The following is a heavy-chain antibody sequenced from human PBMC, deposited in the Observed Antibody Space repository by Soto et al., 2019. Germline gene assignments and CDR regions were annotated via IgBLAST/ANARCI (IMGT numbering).Heavy chain of an antibody. Sequence: SQTLSLTCAISGASVSSNSAAWNWIRQSPSRGLEWLGRAYYRSKWYHDYAVSAKSRITINPDTSKNQFSLQLNSVTPEDTAFFYCARAPFGSGWYVYYFDYWGQGTPVTVSS. CDR2: AYYRSKWYH. V-gene: IGHV6-1*01. CDR1: GASVSSNSAA. D-gene: IGHD6-19*01. CDR3: ARAPFGSGWYVYYFDY. J-gene: IGHJ4*01.